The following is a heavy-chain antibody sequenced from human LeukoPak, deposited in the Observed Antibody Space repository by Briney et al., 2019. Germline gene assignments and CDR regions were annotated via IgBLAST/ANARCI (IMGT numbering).Heavy chain of an antibody. Sequence: PGGSLRLSCAPSGFTFSSYAMGWVREAPGKGLEWVSAISDSGGSTYYADSVKGRFTISRDNSKNTLYLQMNSLRAEDTAVYYCAKDPQYSSSWQGDWFDPWGQGTLVTVSS. CDR2: ISDSGGST. J-gene: IGHJ5*02. CDR3: AKDPQYSSSWQGDWFDP. D-gene: IGHD6-13*01. CDR1: GFTFSSYA. V-gene: IGHV3-23*01.